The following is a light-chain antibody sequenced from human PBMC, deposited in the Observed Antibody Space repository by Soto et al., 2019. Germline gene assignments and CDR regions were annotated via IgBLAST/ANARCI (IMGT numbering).Light chain of an antibody. V-gene: IGKV3-20*01. CDR2: GSS. CDR3: QQYGSSPPYT. Sequence: EVVLTQSPGTLSLSPGERATLSCRASQSVTNNYFAWYQQKPGQAPRLLIFGSSDRATGTPDRFSGSGSGTDFIIPISRLEPEDAAVYYCQQYGSSPPYTFGQGTKLEIK. CDR1: QSVTNNY. J-gene: IGKJ2*01.